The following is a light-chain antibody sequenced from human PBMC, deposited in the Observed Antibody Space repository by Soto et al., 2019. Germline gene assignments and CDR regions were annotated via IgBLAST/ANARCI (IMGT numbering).Light chain of an antibody. Sequence: QSVLTQPPSASGTPGQRVTISCSGSRSNIGSNYVYWYQQLPGTAPKLLIYNSNQRPSGVPERFSGSNSGTSASLAISGLRSEDEADYYCAAWDDSLSVVVFGGGTKLPS. CDR3: AAWDDSLSVVV. CDR1: RSNIGSNY. V-gene: IGLV1-47*02. J-gene: IGLJ2*01. CDR2: NSN.